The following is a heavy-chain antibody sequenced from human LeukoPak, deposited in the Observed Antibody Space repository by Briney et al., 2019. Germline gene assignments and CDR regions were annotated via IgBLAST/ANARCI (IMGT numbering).Heavy chain of an antibody. Sequence: SGTLSLTCAVSGGSISSSNWWSWVRQPPGKGLEWIGEIYHSGSTNHNPSLKSRVTISVDKSKNQFSLKLSSVTAADTAVYYCARLSVKGAGYSSGWNHWGQGTLVTVSS. CDR2: IYHSGST. CDR3: ARLSVKGAGYSSGWNH. CDR1: GGSISSSNW. D-gene: IGHD6-19*01. V-gene: IGHV4-4*02. J-gene: IGHJ5*02.